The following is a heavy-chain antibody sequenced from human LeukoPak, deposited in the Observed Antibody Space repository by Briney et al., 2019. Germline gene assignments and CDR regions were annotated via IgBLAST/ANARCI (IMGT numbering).Heavy chain of an antibody. CDR1: GYTLTELS. D-gene: IGHD1-14*01. J-gene: IGHJ6*02. CDR2: IVVGSGNT. Sequence: ASVKVSCKVSGYTLTELSMQWVRQARGQRLEWIGWIVVGSGNTNYAQKFQERVTITRDMSTSTAYMELSSLRSEDTAVYYCAADSTTDYYYYGMDVWGQGTTVTVSS. CDR3: AADSTTDYYYYGMDV. V-gene: IGHV1-58*02.